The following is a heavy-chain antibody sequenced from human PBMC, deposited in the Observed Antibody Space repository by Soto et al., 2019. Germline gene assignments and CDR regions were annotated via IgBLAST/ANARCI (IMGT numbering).Heavy chain of an antibody. Sequence: QVQLQESGPGLVKPSGTLSLTCAVSSGSISSSNWWSWVRQPPGKGLEWIGEIYHSGSTNYNPSLKSRVTIPVDKSKNQFSLKLSPVTAADTAVYYCALRIAARRITDYWGQGTLVTVSS. J-gene: IGHJ4*02. CDR3: ALRIAARRITDY. V-gene: IGHV4-4*02. D-gene: IGHD6-6*01. CDR1: SGSISSSNW. CDR2: IYHSGST.